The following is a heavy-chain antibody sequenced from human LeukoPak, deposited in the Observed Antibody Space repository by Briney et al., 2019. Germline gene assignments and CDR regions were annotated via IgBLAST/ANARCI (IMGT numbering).Heavy chain of an antibody. Sequence: SETLSLTCTVSGGSISSGGYYWSWIRQHPGKGLEWIGYIYYSGSTDYNPSLKSRFTMSVDTSKNQFSLKLSSVTAADTPVYYCASADYDIACDIWGQGTMVTVSS. D-gene: IGHD4-17*01. CDR2: IYYSGST. V-gene: IGHV4-31*03. CDR1: GGSISSGGYY. CDR3: ASADYDIACDI. J-gene: IGHJ3*02.